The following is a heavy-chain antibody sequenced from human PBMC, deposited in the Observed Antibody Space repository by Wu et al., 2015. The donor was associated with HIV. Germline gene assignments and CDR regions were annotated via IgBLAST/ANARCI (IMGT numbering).Heavy chain of an antibody. CDR3: ARDTDYYDSSGLPTDY. CDR1: GGTFSSYA. V-gene: IGHV1-69*13. D-gene: IGHD3-22*01. J-gene: IGHJ4*02. CDR2: IIPIFGTA. Sequence: QVQLVQSGAEVKKPGSSVKVSCKASGGTFSSYAISWVRQAPGQGLEWMGRIIPIFGTANYAQKFQGRVTITADESTSTAYMELSSLRSEDTAVYYCARDTDYYDSSGLPTDYWGQGTLVTVSS.